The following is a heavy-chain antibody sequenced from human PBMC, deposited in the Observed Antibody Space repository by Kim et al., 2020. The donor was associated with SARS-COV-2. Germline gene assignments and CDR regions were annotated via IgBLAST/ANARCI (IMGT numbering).Heavy chain of an antibody. J-gene: IGHJ4*02. V-gene: IGHV1-2*02. D-gene: IGHD6-13*01. Sequence: YAQKFQGRVPMTRDTSISTAYMGLSRLRSDDTAVYYCASGEGIAAAGADYWGQGTLVTVSS. CDR3: ASGEGIAAAGADY.